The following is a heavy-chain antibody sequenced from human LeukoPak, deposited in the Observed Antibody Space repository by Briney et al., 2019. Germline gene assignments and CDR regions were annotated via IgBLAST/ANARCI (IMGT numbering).Heavy chain of an antibody. CDR1: GGSFSGYY. D-gene: IGHD2-8*01. V-gene: IGHV4-34*01. CDR3: ARGLSMMVYGGGGYFQY. CDR2: INHSGST. J-gene: IGHJ1*01. Sequence: PSETLSLTCAVYGGSFSGYYWSWIRQPPGKGLEWIGEINHSGSTNYNPSHKSRVTISVDTSKNQFSLKLSSVTAADTAVYYCARGLSMMVYGGGGYFQYWGQGTLVTVTS.